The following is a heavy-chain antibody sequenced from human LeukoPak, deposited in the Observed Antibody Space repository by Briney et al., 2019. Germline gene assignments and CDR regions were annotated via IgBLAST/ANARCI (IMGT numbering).Heavy chain of an antibody. V-gene: IGHV3-30*02. Sequence: GGSLRLSCAASGFTFSSYGMHWVRQAPGKGLEWVAFIRYDGSNKYYADSVKGRFTISRDNSKNTLYLQMNSLRAEDTAVYYCAKECSSTSCYSYYYYYMDVWGKGTTVTVSS. J-gene: IGHJ6*03. CDR2: IRYDGSNK. D-gene: IGHD2-2*01. CDR3: AKECSSTSCYSYYYYYMDV. CDR1: GFTFSSYG.